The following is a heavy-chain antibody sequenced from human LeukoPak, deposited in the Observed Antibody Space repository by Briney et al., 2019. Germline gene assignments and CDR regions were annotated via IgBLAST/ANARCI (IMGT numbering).Heavy chain of an antibody. CDR1: GGTFSSYA. V-gene: IGHV1-69*04. Sequence: SVKVSCKASGGTFSSYAISWVRQAPGQGLEWMGRIIPILGITNYAQKFQGRVTITADKSTSTAYMDLSSPRSEDTAVYYCASREYDNSNYYLYYFDYWGQGTLVTVSS. D-gene: IGHD2/OR15-2a*01. CDR2: IIPILGIT. CDR3: ASREYDNSNYYLYYFDY. J-gene: IGHJ4*02.